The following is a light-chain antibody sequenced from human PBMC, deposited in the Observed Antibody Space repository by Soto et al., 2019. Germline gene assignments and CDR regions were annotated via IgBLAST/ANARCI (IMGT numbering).Light chain of an antibody. V-gene: IGKV3-20*01. Sequence: IVLTQSSGTLSLSPGQRATLSCRASQSGSDSYLAWYQQKPGRPPRLLIYGVSSRGYGIPDRFSGSGSGTDFTLTISRLEPEDFAVYYCQQYDSSPRTFGQGTKMDIK. CDR3: QQYDSSPRT. J-gene: IGKJ1*01. CDR1: QSGSDSY. CDR2: GVS.